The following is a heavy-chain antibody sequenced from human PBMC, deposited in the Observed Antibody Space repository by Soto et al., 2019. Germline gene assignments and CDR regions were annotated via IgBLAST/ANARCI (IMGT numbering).Heavy chain of an antibody. Sequence: GGSLRLSCAASGFTFSSYGMHWVRQAPGKGLEWVAVISYDGSNKYYADSVKGRFTISRDNSKNTLYLQMNSLRAEDTAVYYCARGPGYSYGYSARNYWGQGTLVTVSS. CDR1: GFTFSSYG. CDR2: ISYDGSNK. CDR3: ARGPGYSYGYSARNY. V-gene: IGHV3-30*03. J-gene: IGHJ4*02. D-gene: IGHD5-18*01.